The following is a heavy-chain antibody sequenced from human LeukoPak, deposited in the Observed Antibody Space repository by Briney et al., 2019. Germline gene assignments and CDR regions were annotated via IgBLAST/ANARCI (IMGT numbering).Heavy chain of an antibody. Sequence: GGSLRLSCAASGFTFSSYAMSWVRQAPGKGLEWVSAISGSGGSTYYADSVKGRFTISRDNSKNTLYLQMNSLRAEDTAVYYCAKGFSSGYYPIYFDYWGQGTLVTVSS. CDR1: GFTFSSYA. D-gene: IGHD3-22*01. V-gene: IGHV3-23*01. CDR2: ISGSGGST. CDR3: AKGFSSGYYPIYFDY. J-gene: IGHJ4*02.